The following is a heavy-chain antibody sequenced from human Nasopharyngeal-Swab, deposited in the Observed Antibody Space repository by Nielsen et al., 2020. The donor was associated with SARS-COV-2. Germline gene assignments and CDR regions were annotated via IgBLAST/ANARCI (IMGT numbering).Heavy chain of an antibody. Sequence: GESLKISCAASGFTFTGYAMHWVRQAPGQGLEWVAVISYDGSNKYYADSVKGRFTISRDNSKNTLYLQMNSLRAEETAVYYCARDWRQLVSYYFDYWGQGTLVTVSS. J-gene: IGHJ4*02. CDR3: ARDWRQLVSYYFDY. D-gene: IGHD6-13*01. CDR2: ISYDGSNK. V-gene: IGHV3-30-3*01. CDR1: GFTFTGYA.